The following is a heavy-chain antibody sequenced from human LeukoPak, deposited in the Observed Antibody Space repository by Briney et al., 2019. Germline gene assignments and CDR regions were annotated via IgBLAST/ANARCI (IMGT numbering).Heavy chain of an antibody. J-gene: IGHJ1*01. CDR1: GFTFSNAW. D-gene: IGHD3-16*01. CDR3: TTVAGRGGAAEYFQP. CDR2: RKSKTDGGTT. V-gene: IGHV3-15*01. Sequence: PGRSLRLSCAASGFTFSNAWMSWGRQGPGQGLNRDGRRKSKTDGGTTDSAAPVKGSFTISRDDSKNTLYLQMNSLKPEDTAVYYCTTVAGRGGAAEYFQPWGQGTLVTVSS.